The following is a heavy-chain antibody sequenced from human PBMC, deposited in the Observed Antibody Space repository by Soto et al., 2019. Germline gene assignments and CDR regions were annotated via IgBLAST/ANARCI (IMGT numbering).Heavy chain of an antibody. Sequence: GGSLVLSGGASGCQCMSYSVNWLRQARGKGLEWVSSISSSSSYIYYADSVKGRFTISRDNAKNSLYLQMNSLRAEDTAVYYCARITIFGARELFYYGMDVWGQGTTVTLSS. V-gene: IGHV3-21*01. CDR3: ARITIFGARELFYYGMDV. CDR1: GCQCMSYS. CDR2: ISSSSSYI. D-gene: IGHD3-3*01. J-gene: IGHJ6*02.